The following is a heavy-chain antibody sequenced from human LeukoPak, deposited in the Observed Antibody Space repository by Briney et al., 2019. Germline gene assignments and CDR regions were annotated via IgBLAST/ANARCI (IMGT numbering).Heavy chain of an antibody. CDR3: VKSPSDGLDV. Sequence: GGSLRLSCSASGFTFSTYPMHWVRQAPGKGLEYVSTIFANGDITSYAASVKGRFTTSRDNSKNTLYLQMGSLRPEDTAVYYCVKSPSDGLDVWGQGATVTVSS. V-gene: IGHV3-64D*09. CDR1: GFTFSTYP. CDR2: IFANGDIT. J-gene: IGHJ6*02.